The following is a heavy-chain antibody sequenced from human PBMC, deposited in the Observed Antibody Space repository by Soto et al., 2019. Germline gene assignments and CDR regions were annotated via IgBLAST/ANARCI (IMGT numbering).Heavy chain of an antibody. J-gene: IGHJ4*02. CDR3: AGGYYYDNSGYRA. Sequence: GGSLRLSCVASGFSISSYSMNWVRQAPGKGLEWISYISSSSGTINYADSVKGRFTISRDTAKNSLSLQMVSLRDEDTAVYYCAGGYYYDNSGYRAWGQGTLVTVSS. CDR2: ISSSSGTI. D-gene: IGHD3-22*01. V-gene: IGHV3-48*02. CDR1: GFSISSYS.